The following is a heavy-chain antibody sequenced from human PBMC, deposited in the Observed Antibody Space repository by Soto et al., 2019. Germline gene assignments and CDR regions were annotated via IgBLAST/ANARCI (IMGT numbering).Heavy chain of an antibody. J-gene: IGHJ4*02. D-gene: IGHD1-26*01. V-gene: IGHV1-2*02. CDR3: ARDDYGIYPY. CDR2: IDPRSGAT. Sequence: ASVKVSCKASGGTFSSYRINWVRQAPGQGLEWMGWIDPRSGATIYAQKFQDRVTMTRDTSISTAYMDLSRLRSDDTAVYYCARDDYGIYPYWGQGTLVTVSS. CDR1: GGTFSSYR.